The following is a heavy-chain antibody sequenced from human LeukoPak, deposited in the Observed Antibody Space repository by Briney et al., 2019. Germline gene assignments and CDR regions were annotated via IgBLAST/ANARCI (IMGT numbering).Heavy chain of an antibody. J-gene: IGHJ4*02. CDR1: GYTFTGYY. D-gene: IGHD6-19*01. CDR3: ATSRGGWYGDY. V-gene: IGHV1-18*04. CDR2: ISAYNGNT. Sequence: ASVKVSCKASGYTFTGYYMHWVRQAPGQGLEWMGWISAYNGNTNYAQKLQGRVTMTTDTSTSTAYMELRSLRSDDTAVYYCATSRGGWYGDYWGQGTLVTVSS.